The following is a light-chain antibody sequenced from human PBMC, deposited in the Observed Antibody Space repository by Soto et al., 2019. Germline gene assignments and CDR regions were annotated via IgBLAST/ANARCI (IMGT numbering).Light chain of an antibody. V-gene: IGKV3-15*01. CDR2: GAS. Sequence: EIVMTQSPATLSVSPGERATLSCRASQSVSSNLAWYQQKPGQAPRLLIYGASTRATGIPARFSGSGSGTELTLNISSLQSEDFAVSYCKQYNNWLITFGQGTRLEIK. CDR1: QSVSSN. J-gene: IGKJ5*01. CDR3: KQYNNWLIT.